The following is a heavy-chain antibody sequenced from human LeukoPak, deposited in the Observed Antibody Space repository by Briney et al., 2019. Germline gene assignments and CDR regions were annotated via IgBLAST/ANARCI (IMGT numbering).Heavy chain of an antibody. V-gene: IGHV3-23*01. CDR2: ISYSGGST. CDR3: AKARYYDSSGYYPYYGMDV. D-gene: IGHD3-22*01. CDR1: GFTFSSYA. J-gene: IGHJ6*02. Sequence: GGSLRLSCAASGFTFSSYAMSWVRQAPGKGLEWVSSISYSGGSTYYADSVKGRFTISRDNSKNTLYLQMNSLRAEDTALYYCAKARYYDSSGYYPYYGMDVWGQGTTVTVSS.